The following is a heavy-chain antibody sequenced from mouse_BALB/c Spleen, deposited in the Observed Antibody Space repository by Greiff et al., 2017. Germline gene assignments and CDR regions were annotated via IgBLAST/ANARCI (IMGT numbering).Heavy chain of an antibody. CDR3: AREAEEISMDY. CDR2: ISDGGSYT. Sequence: EVQLVESGGGLVKPGGSLKLSCAASGFTFSDYYMHWVRQTPEKRLEWVATISDGGSYTYYPDSVKGRFTISRDNAKNNLYLQMSSLKSEDTAMYYCAREAEEISMDYWGQGTSVTVSS. CDR1: GFTFSDYY. J-gene: IGHJ4*01. V-gene: IGHV5-4*02.